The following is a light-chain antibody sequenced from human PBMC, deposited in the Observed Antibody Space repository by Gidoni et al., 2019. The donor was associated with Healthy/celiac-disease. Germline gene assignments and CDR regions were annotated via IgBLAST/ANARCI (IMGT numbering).Light chain of an antibody. V-gene: IGKV1-9*01. J-gene: IGKJ2*01. CDR3: QQLNTYPYT. CDR1: QGISSY. CDR2: AAS. Sequence: DIQLTQSPSFLSASVGDRVTITCRASQGISSYLAWYQQKPGKAPKLLIYAASTLQSGVPSRLSGSGSGTEFKLTISSLQPEGFATYYCQQLNTYPYTFGQGTKLEIK.